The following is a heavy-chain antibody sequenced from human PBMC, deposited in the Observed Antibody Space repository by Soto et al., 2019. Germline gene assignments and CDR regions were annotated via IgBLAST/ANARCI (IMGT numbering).Heavy chain of an antibody. Sequence: PSETLSLTCAVSGGSISSSNWWSWVRQPPGKGLEWIGEIYHSRSTNYNPSLKSRVTISVDKSKNQFSLKLSSVNAADTAVYCCARFQYGTGNDYYFDYWGQGTLVTVS. J-gene: IGHJ4*02. CDR3: ARFQYGTGNDYYFDY. CDR2: IYHSRST. CDR1: GGSISSSNW. D-gene: IGHD1-1*01. V-gene: IGHV4-4*01.